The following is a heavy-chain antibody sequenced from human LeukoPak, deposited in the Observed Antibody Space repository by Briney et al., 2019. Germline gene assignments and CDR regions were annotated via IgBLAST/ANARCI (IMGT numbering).Heavy chain of an antibody. CDR3: TKAERVATTTNSGF. V-gene: IGHV3-23*01. CDR2: ITAGGGGT. J-gene: IGHJ4*02. Sequence: GGSLRLSCAASGFTFSSFVVSWVRQAPGKGLEWVSAITAGGGGTYYADSVKGRFTISRDNSKNTLSLQMNSLRAEDTAVYYCTKAERVATTTNSGFWGQGTLVTVSS. CDR1: GFTFSSFV. D-gene: IGHD5-12*01.